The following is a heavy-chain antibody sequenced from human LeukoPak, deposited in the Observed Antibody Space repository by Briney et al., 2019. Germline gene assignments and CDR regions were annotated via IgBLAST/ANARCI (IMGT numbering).Heavy chain of an antibody. CDR1: GFTFSGDW. CDR2: INPAGSST. V-gene: IGHV3-74*01. J-gene: IGHJ5*02. Sequence: PGGSLRLSCAASGFTFSGDWMHWVRQAPGQGLVWVSRINPAGSSTNYADSVKGRFTISRDNAMNTLYLHLNSLRAEDTAVYYCARGVRGSYGTDLWGQGTLVTVSS. CDR3: ARGVRGSYGTDL. D-gene: IGHD1-26*01.